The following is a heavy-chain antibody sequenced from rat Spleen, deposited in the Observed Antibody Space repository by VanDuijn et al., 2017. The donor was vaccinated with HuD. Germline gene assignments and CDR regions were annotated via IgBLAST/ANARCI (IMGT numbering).Heavy chain of an antibody. V-gene: IGHV2S61*01. D-gene: IGHD1-12*03. CDR3: ASQHYYEGYYRDF. CDR1: GFSLISYA. J-gene: IGHJ2*01. CDR2: IWGNGDT. Sequence: QVQLKESGPGLVQSSQTLSLTCTVSGFSLISYAVNWVRQPPGKGLEWMGVIWGNGDTSYKSALKSRLSISRDTSKSQVFLKVSNLQTEDTAMYFCASQHYYEGYYRDFWGQGVMVTVSS.